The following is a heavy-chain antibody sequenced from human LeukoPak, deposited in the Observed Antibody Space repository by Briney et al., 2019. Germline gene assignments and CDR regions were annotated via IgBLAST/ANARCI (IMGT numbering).Heavy chain of an antibody. CDR3: AKDIAQGYTFGSIEQDY. D-gene: IGHD5-18*01. J-gene: IGHJ4*02. CDR1: GGSFSGYY. Sequence: TSETLSLTCAVYGGSFSGYYWSWIRQPPGKGLEWVSAISESGSGTYYADSVKGRFTISRDNSKDTLSLQMNSLRAEDTAVYYCAKDIAQGYTFGSIEQDYWGQGTLVTVSS. V-gene: IGHV3-23*01. CDR2: ISESGSGT.